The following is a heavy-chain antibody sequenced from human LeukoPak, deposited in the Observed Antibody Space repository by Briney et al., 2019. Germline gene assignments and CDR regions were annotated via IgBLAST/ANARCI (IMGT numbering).Heavy chain of an antibody. CDR1: GFTFSSYA. CDR2: ISSNGGST. CDR3: ARSGDSSGWRHFDY. V-gene: IGHV3-64*01. Sequence: GGSLRLSCAASGFTFSSYAMHWVRQAPGKGLEYVSAISSNGGSTYYANSVKGRFTISRDNSKNTLYLQMGSLRVEDMAVYYCARSGDSSGWRHFDYWGQGTLVTVSS. J-gene: IGHJ4*02. D-gene: IGHD6-19*01.